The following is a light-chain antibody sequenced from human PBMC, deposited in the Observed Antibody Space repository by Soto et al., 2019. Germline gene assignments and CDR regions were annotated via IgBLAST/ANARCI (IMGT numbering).Light chain of an antibody. J-gene: IGLJ2*01. CDR1: SSDVGVYNY. CDR2: DVT. CDR3: CSYADSSSVRVL. V-gene: IGLV2-11*01. Sequence: QSALTQPRSVSGSPGQSVTISCTGTSSDVGVYNYVSWYQQHPDKAPKLIIYDVTKRPSGVPDRFSGSKSANTASLIISGLQAADEAEYYCCCCSYADSSSVRVLFGGGTQLTVL.